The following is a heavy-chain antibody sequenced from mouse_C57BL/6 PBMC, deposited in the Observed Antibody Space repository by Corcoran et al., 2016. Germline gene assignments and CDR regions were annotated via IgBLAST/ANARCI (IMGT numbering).Heavy chain of an antibody. CDR2: INPNNGGT. V-gene: IGHV1-26*01. CDR3: AKGGNSPSFDY. Sequence: EVQLQQSGPELVKPGASVKISCKASGYTFTDYYMNWVKQSHGKSLEWIGDINPNNGGTSYNQKFKGKATLTVDKSSSTAYMELRSLTSEDSAVYYCAKGGNSPSFDYWGQGTTLTVSS. CDR1: GYTFTDYY. J-gene: IGHJ2*01.